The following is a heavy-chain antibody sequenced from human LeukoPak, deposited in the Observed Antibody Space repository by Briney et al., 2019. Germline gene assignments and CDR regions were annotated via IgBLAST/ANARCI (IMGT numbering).Heavy chain of an antibody. D-gene: IGHD1-26*01. Sequence: ASVKVSCKASGYTFTSYDINWVRQATGQGLEWMGWMDPNSGNTGYAQKFQGRVTMTRNTSISTAYMELSSLRSEDTAVYYCASRVMVGATDDAFDIWGQGTMVTVSS. CDR1: GYTFTSYD. J-gene: IGHJ3*02. CDR2: MDPNSGNT. CDR3: ASRVMVGATDDAFDI. V-gene: IGHV1-8*01.